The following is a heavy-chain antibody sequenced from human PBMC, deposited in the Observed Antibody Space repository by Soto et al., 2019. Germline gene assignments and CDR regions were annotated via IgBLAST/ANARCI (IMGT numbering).Heavy chain of an antibody. Sequence: QLQLQESGPGLVKPSETLSLTCTVSGGSISSSSYYWGWIRQPPGKGLEWIGSIYYSGSTYYNPFMKGRVAISVDTSKNQFSLELRSVTAAGTAVYYCARLVPYYCGAGSYSVRSKYYYYIDVWGKGTTVTVSS. V-gene: IGHV4-39*01. J-gene: IGHJ6*03. CDR3: ARLVPYYCGAGSYSVRSKYYYYIDV. CDR2: IYYSGST. D-gene: IGHD3-10*01. CDR1: GGSISSSSYY.